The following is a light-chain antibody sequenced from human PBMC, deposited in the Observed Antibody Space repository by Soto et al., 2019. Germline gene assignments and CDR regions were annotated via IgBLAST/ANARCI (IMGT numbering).Light chain of an antibody. Sequence: IQLTQSPSSLSASVGDRVTITCRAGQDIGSALAWYQQRPGKAPKLLLYDASNLEAGVPSRFSGCGSGTDFTLTITSLRPEDFATYYCQQFNGFPLTFGGGTKVLIK. V-gene: IGKV1-13*02. J-gene: IGKJ4*01. CDR1: QDIGSA. CDR3: QQFNGFPLT. CDR2: DAS.